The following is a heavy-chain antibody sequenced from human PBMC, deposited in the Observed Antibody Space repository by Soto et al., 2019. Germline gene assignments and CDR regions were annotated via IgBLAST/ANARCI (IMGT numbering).Heavy chain of an antibody. D-gene: IGHD3-10*01. V-gene: IGHV3-21*01. CDR2: ISSSSSYI. J-gene: IGHJ6*02. CDR3: ARPSGKVYYGMDV. Sequence: EVQLVESGGGLVKPGGSLRLSCAASGFTFSSYSMNWVRQAPGKGLEWVSSISSSSSYIYYADSVKGRFTISRDNAKNSLYLQMNSLRAEDTAVYYCARPSGKVYYGMDVWGQGTTVTVSS. CDR1: GFTFSSYS.